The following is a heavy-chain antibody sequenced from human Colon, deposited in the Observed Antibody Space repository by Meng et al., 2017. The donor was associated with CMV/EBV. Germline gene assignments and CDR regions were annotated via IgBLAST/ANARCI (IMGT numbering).Heavy chain of an antibody. V-gene: IGHV4-59*11. CDR3: ARGLGHASNNSHDY. Sequence: SETLSLTCTVSGDSMRSHYWSWIRQPPGKGLEWMGYVYYSGSATYSPSPRSRVSISLDMSKNHFSLKLRSVTAADTAMYFCARGLGHASNNSHDYWGQGTLVTVSS. J-gene: IGHJ4*02. D-gene: IGHD1-1*01. CDR1: GDSMRSHY. CDR2: VYYSGSA.